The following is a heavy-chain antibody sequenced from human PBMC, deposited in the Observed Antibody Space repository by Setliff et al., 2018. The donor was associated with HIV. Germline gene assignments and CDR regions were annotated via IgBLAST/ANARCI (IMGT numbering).Heavy chain of an antibody. V-gene: IGHV4-59*12. CDR3: ARESPDGLDV. Sequence: PSETLSLTCTVSGGSISSYYWSWIRQPPGKGLEWIGYIYYSGSTNYNPSLKSRVTISRDTAKNEFSVKLTSVTAADTAVYYCARESPDGLDVWGQGTTVTVSS. CDR2: IYYSGST. CDR1: GGSISSYY. J-gene: IGHJ6*02.